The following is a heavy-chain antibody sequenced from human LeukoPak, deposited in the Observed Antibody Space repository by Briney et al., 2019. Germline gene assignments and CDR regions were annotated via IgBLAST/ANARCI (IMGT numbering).Heavy chain of an antibody. V-gene: IGHV4-59*01. Sequence: PSETLSLTCTVSGGSISSYYWSWIRQPPGKGLEWIGYIYYSGSTNYNPSLKSRVTISVDTSKNQFSLKLSSVTAADTAVYYCAGRRGYSYGIDYWGQGTLVTVSS. CDR2: IYYSGST. CDR3: AGRRGYSYGIDY. D-gene: IGHD5-18*01. J-gene: IGHJ4*02. CDR1: GGSISSYY.